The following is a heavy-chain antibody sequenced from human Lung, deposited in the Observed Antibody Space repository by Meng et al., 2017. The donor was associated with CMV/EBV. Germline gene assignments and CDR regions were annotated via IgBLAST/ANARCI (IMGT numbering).Heavy chain of an antibody. Sequence: SXXVSXKASGYTFTDYYMHWVRQAPGQGLEWMGWINPNSGGTNYAQKFQGRVAMTRDTSISTAYMELSRPRSDDTAVYYCARPIGPSRDYYYGMDVWGQGTXVTVSS. D-gene: IGHD2/OR15-2a*01. CDR3: ARPIGPSRDYYYGMDV. CDR1: GYTFTDYY. J-gene: IGHJ6*02. V-gene: IGHV1-2*02. CDR2: INPNSGGT.